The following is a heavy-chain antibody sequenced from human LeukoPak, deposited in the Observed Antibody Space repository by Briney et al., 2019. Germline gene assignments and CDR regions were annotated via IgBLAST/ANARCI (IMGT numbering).Heavy chain of an antibody. CDR2: INHSGST. D-gene: IGHD3-10*01. CDR1: GGSFSGYY. CDR3: ARGWGHYYGAGSPSLLDY. Sequence: PSETLSLTCAVYGGSFSGYYWRWIRQPPGKGLAWIGEINHSGSTNYNPSLKSRVTISVDTSKNQFSLKLSSVTAADTAVYYCARGWGHYYGAGSPSLLDYWGQGTLVTVSS. J-gene: IGHJ4*02. V-gene: IGHV4-34*01.